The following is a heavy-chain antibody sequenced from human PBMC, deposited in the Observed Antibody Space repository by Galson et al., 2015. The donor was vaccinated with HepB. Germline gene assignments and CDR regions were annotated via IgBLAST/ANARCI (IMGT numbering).Heavy chain of an antibody. CDR1: GFTFDDYA. V-gene: IGHV3-9*01. D-gene: IGHD3-22*01. J-gene: IGHJ4*02. CDR2: ISWNSGSI. CDR3: AKGRYYYDSSGPSGYFDY. Sequence: SLRLSCAASGFTFDDYAMHWARQAPGKGLEWVSGISWNSGSIGYADSVKGRFTISRDNAKNSLYLQMNSLRAEDTALYYCAKGRYYYDSSGPSGYFDYWGQGTLVTVSS.